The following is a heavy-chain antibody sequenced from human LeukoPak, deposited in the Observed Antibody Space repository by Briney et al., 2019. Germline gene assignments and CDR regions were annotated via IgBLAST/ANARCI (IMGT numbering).Heavy chain of an antibody. Sequence: GGSLRLSCAASGFTFTSYAMSWVRQAPGKGLEGVSAISGSAVSTYYADSVKGRFTISRDNSKNTLYLLMNSLRAEDTAVYYCAKPPIPVVVVTATYFDFWGQGTLVTVSS. V-gene: IGHV3-23*01. CDR2: ISGSAVST. J-gene: IGHJ4*02. D-gene: IGHD2-21*02. CDR3: AKPPIPVVVVTATYFDF. CDR1: GFTFTSYA.